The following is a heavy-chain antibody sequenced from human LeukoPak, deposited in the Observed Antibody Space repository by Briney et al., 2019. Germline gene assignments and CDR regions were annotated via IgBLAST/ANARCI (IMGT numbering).Heavy chain of an antibody. CDR2: ISGSGGNT. CDR3: AKDPERWLHLRLGFSD. V-gene: IGHV3-23*01. Sequence: GGSLRLSCAASGFTFTSYGMGWVRQAPGKGREWVSGISGSGGNTYYADSVKGRFTIPRDNSKNTLYLQMTSLRAEDTAVYYCAKDPERWLHLRLGFSDWGQGTLVTVSS. J-gene: IGHJ4*02. D-gene: IGHD5-24*01. CDR1: GFTFTSYG.